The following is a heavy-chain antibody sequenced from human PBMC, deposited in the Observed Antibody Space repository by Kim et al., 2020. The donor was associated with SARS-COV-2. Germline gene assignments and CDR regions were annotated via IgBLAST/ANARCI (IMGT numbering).Heavy chain of an antibody. D-gene: IGHD3-9*01. V-gene: IGHV3-33*01. Sequence: GGSLRLSCAASGFTFSSYGMHWVRQAPGKGLEWVAVIWYDGSNKYYADSVKGRFTISRDNSKNTLYLQMNSLRAEDTAVYYCARDPGSLRYFDWLLQDQPLDYYFDYWGQGTLVTVSS. CDR1: GFTFSSYG. J-gene: IGHJ4*02. CDR2: IWYDGSNK. CDR3: ARDPGSLRYFDWLLQDQPLDYYFDY.